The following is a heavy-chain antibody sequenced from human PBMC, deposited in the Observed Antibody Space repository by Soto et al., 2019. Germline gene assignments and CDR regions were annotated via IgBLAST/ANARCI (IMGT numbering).Heavy chain of an antibody. V-gene: IGHV4-59*01. D-gene: IGHD6-13*01. J-gene: IGHJ4*02. CDR3: ARYRREAVAGYTLDN. Sequence: KPSETLSLTCTVSGGSISSNYWTWIRQPPGKGLEWIGYVYNSGSTNYYPSLKSRVTISEDTSKSQFSLKVNSMTAADTAVYYCARYRREAVAGYTLDNWGQGILVTVSS. CDR1: GGSISSNY. CDR2: VYNSGST.